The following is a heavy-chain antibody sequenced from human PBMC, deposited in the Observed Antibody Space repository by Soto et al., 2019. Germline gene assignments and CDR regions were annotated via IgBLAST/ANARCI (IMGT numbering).Heavy chain of an antibody. V-gene: IGHV3-49*03. CDR3: ARAYYDFWSGYFPFDR. J-gene: IGHJ4*02. Sequence: PAGSLRLSCTTSGFTFGDYAISWFRQPPERVMEWVGFIRSRPYGGTTEYAASMKGRCAISRDESENIAYLRMNSLKSEDTAIYFCARAYYDFWSGYFPFDRWGQGTLVTVSS. D-gene: IGHD3-3*01. CDR1: GFTFGDYA. CDR2: IRSRPYGGTT.